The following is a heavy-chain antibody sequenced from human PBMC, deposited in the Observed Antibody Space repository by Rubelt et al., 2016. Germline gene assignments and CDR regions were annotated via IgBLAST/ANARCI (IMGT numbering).Heavy chain of an antibody. CDR3: VKGAYTRSSGFKWFDP. CDR2: IYWDGDK. Sequence: QMTLKESGPTLVKPTETLTLTCTFSGFSLKTNGVGVGWIRQPPGKAPEWLALIYWDGDKRYSPSLKSRLSTAKDTSKNQVVLTMITMGPVDTGTYYCVKGAYTRSSGFKWFDPWGQGILVAVSS. J-gene: IGHJ5*02. D-gene: IGHD3-16*01. CDR1: GFSLKTNGVG. V-gene: IGHV2-5*04.